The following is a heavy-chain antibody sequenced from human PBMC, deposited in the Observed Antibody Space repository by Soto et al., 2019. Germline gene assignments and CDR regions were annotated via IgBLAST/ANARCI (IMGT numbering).Heavy chain of an antibody. J-gene: IGHJ1*01. CDR3: AMPQWELLD. V-gene: IGHV3-23*01. CDR2: ISGSGDYT. CDR1: GFTFSSYT. D-gene: IGHD1-26*01. Sequence: PGGSLRLSCAASGFTFSSYTMSWVRQAPGKGLEWVSAISGSGDYTYYADSVKGRFTISRDNSKNTLYLQMNSLRAEDTAFYYCAMPQWELLDWGQGTLVTVSS.